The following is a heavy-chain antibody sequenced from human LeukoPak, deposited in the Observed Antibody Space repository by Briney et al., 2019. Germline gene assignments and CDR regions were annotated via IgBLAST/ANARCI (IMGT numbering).Heavy chain of an antibody. J-gene: IGHJ3*02. V-gene: IGHV3-43*02. CDR2: ISGDGGST. CDR3: AKDILSEQWHDAFDI. CDR1: GFMFSSYW. D-gene: IGHD6-19*01. Sequence: GGSLRLSCVASGFMFSSYWMHWVRQAPGKGLEWVSLISGDGGSTYYADSVKGRFTISRDNSKNSLFLQMNSLRTEDTALYYCAKDILSEQWHDAFDIWGQGTMVTVSS.